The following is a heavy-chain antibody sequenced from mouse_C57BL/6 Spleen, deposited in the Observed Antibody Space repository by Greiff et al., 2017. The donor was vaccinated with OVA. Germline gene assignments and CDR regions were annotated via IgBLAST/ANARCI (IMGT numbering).Heavy chain of an antibody. CDR2: INPGSGGT. D-gene: IGHD2-4*01. Sequence: QVQLQQSGAELVRPGTSVKVSCKASGYAFTNSLLAGVKQRPGPGLEWIGVINPGSGGTNYNEKFKGKATLTADKSSSTAYMQLSSLTPEDSAVYFCARRGDYDYDWFAYWGQGTLVTVSA. CDR3: ARRGDYDYDWFAY. J-gene: IGHJ3*01. V-gene: IGHV1-54*01. CDR1: GYAFTNSL.